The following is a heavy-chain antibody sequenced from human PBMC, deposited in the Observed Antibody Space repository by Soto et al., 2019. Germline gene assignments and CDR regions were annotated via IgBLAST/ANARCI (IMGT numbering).Heavy chain of an antibody. J-gene: IGHJ4*02. CDR1: GASISSSDW. CDR2: ISHSGST. CDR3: ARAYDRTVSPARYFDF. V-gene: IGHV4-4*02. D-gene: IGHD3-22*01. Sequence: QVQLQESGPGLAKPSGTRSLTCAVSGASISSSDWWTWVRQPPGKGLEWIGEISHSGSTNYSPSLRGRVTISVDKSKNQFSLKLTSVTAADTAVYYCARAYDRTVSPARYFDFWGQGTLVTVSS.